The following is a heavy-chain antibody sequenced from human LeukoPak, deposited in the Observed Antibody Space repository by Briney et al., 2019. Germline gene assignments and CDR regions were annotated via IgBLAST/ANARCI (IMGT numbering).Heavy chain of an antibody. D-gene: IGHD6-19*01. CDR3: ARVSPIEEQWLVIFDY. CDR2: ISSSSSYI. J-gene: IGHJ4*02. Sequence: GGSLRLSCAASGFAFSSYSMNWVRQAPGKGLEWVSSISSSSSYIYYADSVKGRFTISRDNAKNSLYLQMNSLRAEDTAVYYRARVSPIEEQWLVIFDYWGQGTLVTVSS. V-gene: IGHV3-21*01. CDR1: GFAFSSYS.